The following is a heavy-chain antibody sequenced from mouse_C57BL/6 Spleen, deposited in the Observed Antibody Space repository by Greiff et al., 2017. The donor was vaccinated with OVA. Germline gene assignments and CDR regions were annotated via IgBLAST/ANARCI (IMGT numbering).Heavy chain of an antibody. D-gene: IGHD3-2*02. CDR1: GFTFSDYY. V-gene: IGHV5-16*01. Sequence: EVMLVESEGGLVQPGSSMKLSCTASGFTFSDYYMAWVRQVPEKGLEWVANINYDGSSTYYLDSLKSRFIISRDNAKNILYLQMSSLKSEDTATDYWARGRAQALDYWGKGTTLTVSS. CDR3: ARGRAQALDY. CDR2: INYDGSST. J-gene: IGHJ2*01.